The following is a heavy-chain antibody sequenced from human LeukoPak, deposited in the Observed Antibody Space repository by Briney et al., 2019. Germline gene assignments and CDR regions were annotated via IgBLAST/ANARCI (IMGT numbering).Heavy chain of an antibody. J-gene: IGHJ4*02. Sequence: GASVKVSCKASGGTFSSYAISWVRQAPGQGLEWMGGIIPIFGTANYAQKFQGRVTITADKSTSTAYMELSSLRSEDTAVYYCASDTGIAAAGRGSGPSGYWGQGTLVTVSS. CDR1: GGTFSSYA. D-gene: IGHD6-13*01. V-gene: IGHV1-69*06. CDR2: IIPIFGTA. CDR3: ASDTGIAAAGRGSGPSGY.